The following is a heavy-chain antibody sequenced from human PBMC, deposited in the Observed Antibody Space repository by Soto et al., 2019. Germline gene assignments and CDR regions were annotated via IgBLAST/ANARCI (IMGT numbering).Heavy chain of an antibody. CDR3: VRWGYYDPDY. Sequence: QVQLQESGPGLVKPSETLSLTCTVSGGSVSTGSYYWSWIRQPPGKGLEWIGYIYYSGSTNYNPSLKSRVTISVDTSKNQFSLKLRSVTAADTAVYYCVRWGYYDPDYWGQGTLVTVSS. J-gene: IGHJ4*02. D-gene: IGHD3-3*01. V-gene: IGHV4-61*01. CDR1: GGSVSTGSYY. CDR2: IYYSGST.